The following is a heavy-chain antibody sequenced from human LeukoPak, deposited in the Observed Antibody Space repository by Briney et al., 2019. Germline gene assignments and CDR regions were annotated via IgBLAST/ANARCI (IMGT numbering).Heavy chain of an antibody. CDR2: INHSGST. J-gene: IGHJ4*02. D-gene: IGHD4-11*01. CDR3: ARGPGYYSNYDY. CDR1: GGSFSGYY. Sequence: SETLSLTCAVYGGSFSGYYWSWIRQPPGKGLEWIGEINHSGSTNYNPSLKSRVTISVDTSKNQFSLKLSSVTAADTAVHYCARGPGYYSNYDYWGQGTLVTVSS. V-gene: IGHV4-34*01.